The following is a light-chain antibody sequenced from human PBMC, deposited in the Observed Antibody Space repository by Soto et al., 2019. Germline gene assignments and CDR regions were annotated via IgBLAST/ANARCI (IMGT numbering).Light chain of an antibody. CDR2: AAS. CDR1: QGISSY. J-gene: IGKJ2*01. Sequence: AIRMTQSPSSLSASTGDRVTITCRASQGISSYLAWYQQKPGKAPKLLIYAASTLQSRVPSRFSGSGSGTDFTLTISCLQSEDFATYYFQQYYSYPLTFGQGTKLEIK. CDR3: QQYYSYPLT. V-gene: IGKV1-8*01.